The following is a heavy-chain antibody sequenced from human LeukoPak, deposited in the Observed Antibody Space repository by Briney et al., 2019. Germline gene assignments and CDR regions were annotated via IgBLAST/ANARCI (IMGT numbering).Heavy chain of an antibody. Sequence: GGSLRLSCTASGFTFSSSVMHWVRQAPGRGLEWVAVISYDGSNPYYPDSVKGRFTISRDNSKSMLYLQINSLRAEDTAVYYCARETGMTPPNYYYYGMDVWGQGTTVTVSS. CDR1: GFTFSSSV. J-gene: IGHJ6*02. CDR2: ISYDGSNP. CDR3: ARETGMTPPNYYYYGMDV. V-gene: IGHV3-30-3*01. D-gene: IGHD1-14*01.